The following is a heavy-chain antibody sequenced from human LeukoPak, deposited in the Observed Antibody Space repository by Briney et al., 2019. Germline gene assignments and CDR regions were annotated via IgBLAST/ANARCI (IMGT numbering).Heavy chain of an antibody. J-gene: IGHJ2*01. CDR3: ARVQGLDFRWYFDL. CDR1: GFTFSSYD. V-gene: IGHV3-13*01. CDR2: IGTAGDT. Sequence: PGGSLRHCCAASGFTFSSYDMHWVRQATGKGLEWVSAIGTAGDTYYPGSVKGRFIISRENAKNSLYLQMNSLRAGDTAVYYCARVQGLDFRWYFDLLGLGTAVSVSS.